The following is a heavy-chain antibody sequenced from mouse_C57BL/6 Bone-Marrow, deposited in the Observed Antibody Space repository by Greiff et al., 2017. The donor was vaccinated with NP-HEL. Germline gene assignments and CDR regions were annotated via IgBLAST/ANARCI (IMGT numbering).Heavy chain of an antibody. CDR1: GYTFTNYW. CDR2: IYPGGGYT. V-gene: IGHV1-63*01. D-gene: IGHD6-1*01. J-gene: IGHJ2*01. Sequence: VQLQQSGAELVRPGTSVKMSCKASGYTFTNYWIGWAKQRPGHGLEWIGDIYPGGGYTNYNEKFKGKATLTADKSSSTAYMQFSSLTSEDSAIYYCARWEAAQGYYFDYWGQGTTLTVSS. CDR3: ARWEAAQGYYFDY.